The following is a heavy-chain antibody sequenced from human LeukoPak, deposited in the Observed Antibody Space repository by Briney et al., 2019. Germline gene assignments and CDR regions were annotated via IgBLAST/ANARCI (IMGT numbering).Heavy chain of an antibody. V-gene: IGHV3-30*02. Sequence: GGSLRLSCVASGFTFSSYGMHWVRQAPGRGLEWVAFIRYDGSNKYYVDSVKGRFTISKDNSKNSLYLQMNSLRAEDTAVYYCAKDSGYTSSWYFGDYWGQGTLVTVSS. CDR2: IRYDGSNK. CDR1: GFTFSSYG. J-gene: IGHJ4*02. D-gene: IGHD6-13*01. CDR3: AKDSGYTSSWYFGDY.